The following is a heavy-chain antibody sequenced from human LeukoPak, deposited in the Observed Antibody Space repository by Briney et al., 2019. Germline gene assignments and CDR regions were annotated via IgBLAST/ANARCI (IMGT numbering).Heavy chain of an antibody. CDR1: GGSISSYY. Sequence: PSETLSLTCTVSGGSISSYYWSWIRQPPGKGLEWIGYIYYSGSTNYNPSLKSRVTISVDTSKNQFSLKLGSVTAADTAVYYCARNRLSAAGIFDPWGQGTLVTVSS. CDR3: ARNRLSAAGIFDP. D-gene: IGHD6-13*01. CDR2: IYYSGST. J-gene: IGHJ5*02. V-gene: IGHV4-59*01.